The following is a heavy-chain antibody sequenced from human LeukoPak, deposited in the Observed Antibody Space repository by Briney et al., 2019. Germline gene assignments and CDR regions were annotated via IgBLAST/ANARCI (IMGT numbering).Heavy chain of an antibody. J-gene: IGHJ4*02. V-gene: IGHV4-39*07. CDR3: ARDLDGSGYFTLGY. CDR2: IYYSGST. D-gene: IGHD3-22*01. Sequence: PSETLSLTCTVSGGSISSSSYYWGWIRQPPGKGLEWIGSIYYSGSTYYNPSLKSRVTISVDTSKNQFSLKLSSVTAADTAVYYCARDLDGSGYFTLGYWGQGTLVTVSS. CDR1: GGSISSSSYY.